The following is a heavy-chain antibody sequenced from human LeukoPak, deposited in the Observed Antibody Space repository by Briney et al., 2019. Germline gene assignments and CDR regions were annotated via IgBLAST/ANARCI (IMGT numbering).Heavy chain of an antibody. CDR3: AREDPWIQLRPADY. J-gene: IGHJ4*02. CDR2: IRKTTQGGTT. CDR1: GFTFADYA. D-gene: IGHD5-18*01. Sequence: GGSLRLSCATSGFTFADYAVSWFRQAPGKGLEWVGFIRKTTQGGTTEYAASVKGRFTISRDDSKSIAHLQMNSLGTEDTAIYYCAREDPWIQLRPADYWGQGTLVTVSS. V-gene: IGHV3-49*03.